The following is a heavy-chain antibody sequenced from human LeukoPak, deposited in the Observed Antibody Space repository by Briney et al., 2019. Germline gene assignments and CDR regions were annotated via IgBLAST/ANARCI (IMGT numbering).Heavy chain of an antibody. Sequence: ASVKVSCKASGYTFTSYAMNWVRQAPGQGLEWMGWINTNTGNPTYAQGFTGRFVFSLDTSVGTAYLQISSLKAEDTAVYYCARRYNPYFVADDPTYYYYYYMDVWGKGTTVTVSS. D-gene: IGHD1-14*01. CDR3: ARRYNPYFVADDPTYYYYYYMDV. CDR1: GYTFTSYA. CDR2: INTNTGNP. V-gene: IGHV7-4-1*02. J-gene: IGHJ6*03.